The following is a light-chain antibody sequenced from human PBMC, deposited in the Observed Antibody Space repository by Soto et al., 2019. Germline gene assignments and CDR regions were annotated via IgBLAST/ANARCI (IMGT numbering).Light chain of an antibody. CDR1: QSISSY. Sequence: DIQMTQSPSSLSASVGDRVTITCRASQSISSYLNWYQQKPGKAPKLLIYAASSLQSGVPSRFSGSGSGTEFTLTISGLQSEDFAVYYCQQYNNWNPMTFGQGTKVDIK. J-gene: IGKJ1*01. V-gene: IGKV1-39*01. CDR3: QQYNNWNPMT. CDR2: AAS.